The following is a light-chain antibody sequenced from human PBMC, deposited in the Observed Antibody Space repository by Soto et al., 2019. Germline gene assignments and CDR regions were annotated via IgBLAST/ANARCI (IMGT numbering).Light chain of an antibody. CDR2: AAS. V-gene: IGKV1-6*01. CDR3: LQDYGDSWT. J-gene: IGKJ1*01. CDR1: RDVGSD. Sequence: TPSPSSLSACVGENCLITSRASRDVGSDVSWYQQKPGQAPKLLIYAASNLYTGVPSRFSGSRSGTEFTLTISSLQPEDFASYYCLQDYGDSWTFGQGTKVDIK.